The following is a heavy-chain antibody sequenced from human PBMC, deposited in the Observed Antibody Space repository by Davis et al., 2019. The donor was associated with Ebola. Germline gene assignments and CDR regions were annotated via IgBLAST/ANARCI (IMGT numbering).Heavy chain of an antibody. J-gene: IGHJ6*02. V-gene: IGHV5-10-1*01. CDR3: AIGGSTSRNYYGMDV. D-gene: IGHD2-2*01. Sequence: GESLKISCNGSGYSFTSYWISWVRQMPGKGLEWMGRIDPSDSYTNYSPSFQGHVTISADKSICTAYLQWSSLKASHTAMYYCAIGGSTSRNYYGMDVWGQGTTVTVSS. CDR1: GYSFTSYW. CDR2: IDPSDSYT.